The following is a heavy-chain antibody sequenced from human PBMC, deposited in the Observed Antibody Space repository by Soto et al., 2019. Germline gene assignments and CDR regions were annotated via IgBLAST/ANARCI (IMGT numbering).Heavy chain of an antibody. D-gene: IGHD6-19*01. J-gene: IGHJ4*02. CDR3: ASDLGAVVGLSFDY. V-gene: IGHV3-11*01. CDR1: GFTFSAYY. Sequence: QVQLVESGGGLVKPGGSLRLSCAASGFTFSAYYMSWIRQAPGKGLEWISYISSSGDTGNYADSVKGRFTVSRDNAKNSLYFHIDSLLAEDTAVYYFASDLGAVVGLSFDYWGQGTLVTVSS. CDR2: ISSSGDTG.